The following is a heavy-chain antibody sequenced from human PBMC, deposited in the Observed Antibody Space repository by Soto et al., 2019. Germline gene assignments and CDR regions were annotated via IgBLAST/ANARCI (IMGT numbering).Heavy chain of an antibody. J-gene: IGHJ4*02. CDR2: MNPNSGNT. D-gene: IGHD3-16*02. CDR1: GYTFTSYD. Sequence: QVQLVQSGAEVKKPGASVKVSCKASGYTFTSYDINWVRQATGQGLEWMGWMNPNSGNTGYAQKFQGRVTMTRNTSISTAYMELSSLRSEDTAVYYCARVRKSGYDYIWGSYRYSAFACWGQGTLVTVSS. CDR3: ARVRKSGYDYIWGSYRYSAFAC. V-gene: IGHV1-8*01.